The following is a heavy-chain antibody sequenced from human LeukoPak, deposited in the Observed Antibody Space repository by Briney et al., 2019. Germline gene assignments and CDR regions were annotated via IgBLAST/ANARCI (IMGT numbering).Heavy chain of an antibody. Sequence: PSETLSLTCTVSGGSISSNSYYWGWIPQPPRKGLEWIGSIYYTGSTYYNPCLKSRVTISVDTSKNQFSLKLSSVTTADTAVYYCARGVMVRGVTHDYWGQGTLVSVSS. CDR2: IYYTGST. V-gene: IGHV4-39*01. CDR1: GGSISSNSYY. D-gene: IGHD3-10*01. J-gene: IGHJ4*02. CDR3: ARGVMVRGVTHDY.